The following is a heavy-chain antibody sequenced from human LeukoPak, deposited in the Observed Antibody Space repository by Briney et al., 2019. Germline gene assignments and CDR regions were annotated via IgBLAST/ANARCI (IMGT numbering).Heavy chain of an antibody. V-gene: IGHV3-49*04. CDR3: TGDGAGFDY. J-gene: IGHJ4*02. D-gene: IGHD3-10*01. CDR1: GFTFGDYA. Sequence: GGSLRLSCTASGFTFGDYAMSWVRQAPGKGLEWVGFIRSKAYGGTTEYAASVKGRFTISRDDSISIAYLQMNSLKTEDTAVYYCTGDGAGFDYWGQGTLVTVSS. CDR2: IRSKAYGGTT.